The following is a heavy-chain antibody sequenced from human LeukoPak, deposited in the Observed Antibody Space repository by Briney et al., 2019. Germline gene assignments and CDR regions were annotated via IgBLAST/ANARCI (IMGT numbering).Heavy chain of an antibody. CDR3: AREADSSGYYPLDY. Sequence: PGGSLRLSCAASGFTFSSYLMHWVRQAPGKGLVWVSRINSDGSSTSCADSVKGRFTISRDNAKNTLYLQMNSLRAEDTAVYYCAREADSSGYYPLDYWGQGTLVTVSS. V-gene: IGHV3-74*01. CDR2: INSDGSST. J-gene: IGHJ4*02. CDR1: GFTFSSYL. D-gene: IGHD3-22*01.